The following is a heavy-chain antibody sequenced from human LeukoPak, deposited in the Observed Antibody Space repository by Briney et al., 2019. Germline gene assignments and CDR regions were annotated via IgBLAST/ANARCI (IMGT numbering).Heavy chain of an antibody. CDR3: ASSRSGSYYKYYFDY. Sequence: ASVKVSSKASGGTFSSYAISWVRQAPGQGLEWMGGIIPIFGTANYAQKFQGRVTITADESTSTAYMELSSLRSEDTAVYYCASSRSGSYYKYYFDYWGQGTLVTVSS. CDR1: GGTFSSYA. J-gene: IGHJ4*02. CDR2: IIPIFGTA. V-gene: IGHV1-69*13. D-gene: IGHD3-10*01.